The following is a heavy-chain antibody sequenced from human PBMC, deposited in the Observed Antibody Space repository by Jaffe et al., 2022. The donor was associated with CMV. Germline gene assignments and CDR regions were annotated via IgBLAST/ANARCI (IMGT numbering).Heavy chain of an antibody. CDR3: TTGAILDF. CDR2: IKSKADGGTT. V-gene: IGHV3-15*01. D-gene: IGHD2-2*02. J-gene: IGHJ4*02. CDR1: GFTFNNAW. Sequence: EVQLVESGGGLVNPGGSLRLSCAASGFTFNNAWMTWVRQAPGKGLEWVGRIKSKADGGTTDYAALVKARFTVSRDDSKNTLYLQMNSLKTEDTAVYYCTTGAILDFWGQGTLVTVSS.